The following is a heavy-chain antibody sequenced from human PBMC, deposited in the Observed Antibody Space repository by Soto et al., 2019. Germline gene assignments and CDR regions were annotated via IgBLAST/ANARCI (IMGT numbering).Heavy chain of an antibody. CDR1: GFTFTRFG. Sequence: QVQLMESGGGVVQPGRSLRLSCAASGFTFTRFGMHWVRQAPGKGLEWVAVITYDGSDKYYAESVKGRFTISRDNSKNLLYLQMNSPRPEDTAVYYCAKAGDCSGGSCPWFASWGQGTLVTVSS. D-gene: IGHD2-15*01. J-gene: IGHJ5*01. CDR2: ITYDGSDK. V-gene: IGHV3-30*18. CDR3: AKAGDCSGGSCPWFAS.